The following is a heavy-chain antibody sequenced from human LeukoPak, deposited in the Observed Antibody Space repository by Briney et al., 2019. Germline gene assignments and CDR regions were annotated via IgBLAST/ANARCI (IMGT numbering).Heavy chain of an antibody. CDR1: GYTLTELS. CDR2: FDPEDGET. J-gene: IGHJ3*02. V-gene: IGHV1-24*01. D-gene: IGHD3-22*01. Sequence: ASVKVSCKVSGYTLTELSMHWVRQAPGKGLEWMGGFDPEDGETIYAQKFQGRVTMTEDTSTDTAYMELSSLRSEDTAVCYCATLYYYDSSGYQRKSHDAFDIWGQGTVVTVSS. CDR3: ATLYYYDSSGYQRKSHDAFDI.